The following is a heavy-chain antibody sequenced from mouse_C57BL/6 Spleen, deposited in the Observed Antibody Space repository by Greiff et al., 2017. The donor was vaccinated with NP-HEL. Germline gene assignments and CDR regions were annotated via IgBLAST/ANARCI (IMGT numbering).Heavy chain of an antibody. CDR2: IDPSDSYT. V-gene: IGHV1-69*01. CDR3: ARGAYYSNRKFAY. J-gene: IGHJ3*01. Sequence: QVQLQQPGAELVMPGASVKLSCKASGYTFTSYWMHWVKQRPGQGLEWIGEIDPSDSYTNYNQKFKGKSTLTVDNSSSTAYMQLSSLTSEDSAVYYCARGAYYSNRKFAYWGQGTLVTVSA. D-gene: IGHD2-5*01. CDR1: GYTFTSYW.